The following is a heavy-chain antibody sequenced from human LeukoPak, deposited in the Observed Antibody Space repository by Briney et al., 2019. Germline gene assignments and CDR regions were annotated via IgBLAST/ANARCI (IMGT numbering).Heavy chain of an antibody. CDR1: GFTVSSYA. CDR2: ISGSGGST. V-gene: IGHV3-23*01. J-gene: IGHJ6*02. CDR3: AKAPRAAAGTYNGMDV. D-gene: IGHD6-13*01. Sequence: GGSLRLSCAASGFTVSSYAMSWVRQAPGKGLEWVSAISGSGGSTYYADSVKGRFTISRDNSKNTLYLQMNSLRAEDTAVYYCAKAPRAAAGTYNGMDVWGQGTTVTVSS.